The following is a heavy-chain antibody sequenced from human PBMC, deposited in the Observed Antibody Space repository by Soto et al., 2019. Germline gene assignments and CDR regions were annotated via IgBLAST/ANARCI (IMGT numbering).Heavy chain of an antibody. CDR2: IYPGDSDA. CDR3: ARQLGHDYINNWFDP. D-gene: IGHD4-4*01. Sequence: GKSLKISCKGSGYRFTSYWIAWVRQMPGKGLEWMGIIYPGDSDARYSPSFQGQATISVDKSISTAYLQWSSLKASDTAIYYCARQLGHDYINNWFDPWGQGTLVTVS. V-gene: IGHV5-51*03. CDR1: GYRFTSYW. J-gene: IGHJ5*02.